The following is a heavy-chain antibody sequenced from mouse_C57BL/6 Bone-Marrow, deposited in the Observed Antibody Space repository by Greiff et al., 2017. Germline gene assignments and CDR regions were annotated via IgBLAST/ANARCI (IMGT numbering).Heavy chain of an antibody. V-gene: IGHV5-9*01. CDR2: ISGGGGNT. CDR1: GFTFSSYT. CDR3: ARLSNPYFDY. D-gene: IGHD2-5*01. J-gene: IGHJ2*01. Sequence: VQLKESGGGLVKPGGSLKLSCAASGFTFSSYTMSWVRQTPEKRLEWVATISGGGGNTYYPDSVKGRFTISRDNAKNPLYLQMSSLRSEDTALYYCARLSNPYFDYWGQGTTLTVSS.